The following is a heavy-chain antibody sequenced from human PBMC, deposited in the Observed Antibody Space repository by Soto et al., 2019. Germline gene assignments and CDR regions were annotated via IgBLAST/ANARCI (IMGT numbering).Heavy chain of an antibody. Sequence: SETLSLTCAVYGGSFSGYYWSWIRQPPGKGLEWIGEINHSGSTNYNPSLKSRVTISVDTSKNQFSLKLSSVTAADTAVYYCRRGFRGGSTEPDRSRKYYYMDVWGKGTPVTVSS. CDR1: GGSFSGYY. CDR2: INHSGST. V-gene: IGHV4-34*01. CDR3: RRGFRGGSTEPDRSRKYYYMDV. D-gene: IGHD3-16*01. J-gene: IGHJ6*03.